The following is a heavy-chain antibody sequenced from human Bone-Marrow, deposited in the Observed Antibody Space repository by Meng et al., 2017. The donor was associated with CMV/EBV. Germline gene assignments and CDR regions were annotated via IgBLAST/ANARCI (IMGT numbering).Heavy chain of an antibody. V-gene: IGHV3-21*01. J-gene: IGHJ4*02. CDR3: ARVGLRQLVLSHFDY. CDR1: GFTFSNYA. D-gene: IGHD6-6*01. Sequence: GESLKISCAASGFTFSNYAMSWVRQAPGKGLEWVSSISSSSSYIYYADSVKGRFTISRDNAKNSLYLQMNSLRAEDTAVYYCARVGLRQLVLSHFDYWGQGTLVTVSS. CDR2: ISSSSSYI.